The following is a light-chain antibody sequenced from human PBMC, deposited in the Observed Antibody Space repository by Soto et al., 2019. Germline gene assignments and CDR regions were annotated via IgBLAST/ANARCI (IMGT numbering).Light chain of an antibody. V-gene: IGKV1-39*01. CDR1: QSISVY. J-gene: IGKJ2*01. CDR3: QQSYSLPT. CDR2: AAS. Sequence: DIQMTQSPSSLSASIGDRVTITCRASQSISVYLNWYQQKPGKAPKSLIYAASSLHSGVASRFSGSGSGTDFALTISSLQAEDFGTYYCQQSYSLPTFGQGTKLEIK.